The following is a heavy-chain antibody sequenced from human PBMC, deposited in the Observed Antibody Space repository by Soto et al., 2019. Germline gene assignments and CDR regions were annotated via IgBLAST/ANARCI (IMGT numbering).Heavy chain of an antibody. CDR3: ARVKNSIYDTSEGYVQF. CDR1: GDSVSSGHYF. Sequence: QVQLQESGPGLVKPSETLSLTCSVSGDSVSSGHYFWTWLRQPPGKGLEWIGYSYYTGSAHYNPSLKTRVTISVDTSTNQFSLKLSSVTAADTAIYYCARVKNSIYDTSEGYVQFWGQGTLVTVSS. J-gene: IGHJ1*01. CDR2: SYYTGSA. D-gene: IGHD3-22*01. V-gene: IGHV4-61*01.